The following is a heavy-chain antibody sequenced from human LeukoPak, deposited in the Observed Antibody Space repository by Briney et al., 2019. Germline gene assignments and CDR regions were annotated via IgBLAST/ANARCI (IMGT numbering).Heavy chain of an antibody. Sequence: APLKGSCKVSGYTLTELSMHSVRHTPGKRLEWMGGFYPQDVETKYAQKCQSRVTITEDTSTDTAYMELRSLRSEDTAVYYCATGHYGSGSYANWFDPWGQGTLVTVSS. CDR3: ATGHYGSGSYANWFDP. D-gene: IGHD3-10*01. V-gene: IGHV1-24*01. CDR1: GYTLTELS. J-gene: IGHJ5*02. CDR2: FYPQDVET.